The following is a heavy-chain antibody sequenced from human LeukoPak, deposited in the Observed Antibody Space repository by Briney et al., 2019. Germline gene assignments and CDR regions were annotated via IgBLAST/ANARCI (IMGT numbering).Heavy chain of an antibody. CDR3: ARAVVVVTAIAFDAFDI. Sequence: SETLSLTCTVSGGSVSSGSYYWSWIRQHPGKGLEWIGYIYYSGSTYYNPSLKSRVTISVDTSKNQFSLKLSSVTAADTAVYYCARAVVVVTAIAFDAFDIWGQGTMVTVSS. D-gene: IGHD2-21*02. CDR1: GGSVSSGSYY. J-gene: IGHJ3*02. CDR2: IYYSGST. V-gene: IGHV4-31*03.